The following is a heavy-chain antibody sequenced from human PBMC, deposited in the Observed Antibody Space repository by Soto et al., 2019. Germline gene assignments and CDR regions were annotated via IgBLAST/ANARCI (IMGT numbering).Heavy chain of an antibody. V-gene: IGHV3-30-3*01. Sequence: GGSLRLSGAASGFTFSSYAIHWVRQAPCKGLEWVAVISYDGINKYYADSVKGRFTISRDNSKKTLCLQMNSLRAEDTAVYYCARRLYDSSGYYYLDYLGQRTLVTFCS. J-gene: IGHJ4*02. D-gene: IGHD3-22*01. CDR3: ARRLYDSSGYYYLDY. CDR1: GFTFSSYA. CDR2: ISYDGINK.